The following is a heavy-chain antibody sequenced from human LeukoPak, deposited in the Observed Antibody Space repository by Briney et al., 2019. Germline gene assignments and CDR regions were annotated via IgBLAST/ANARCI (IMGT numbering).Heavy chain of an antibody. CDR1: SGSINSDGYY. J-gene: IGHJ3*02. CDR3: ARVCRKDVYNFDGFDI. CDR2: VYSSGSA. D-gene: IGHD5-24*01. Sequence: SETLSLTCTVSSGSINSDGYYWSWIRQPAGKGLEWIGRVYSSGSANYSPSLKSRVIISIDTSKNQFSLRLSSVTAADTAVYYCARVCRKDVYNFDGFDIWGQGTMVTVS. V-gene: IGHV4-61*02.